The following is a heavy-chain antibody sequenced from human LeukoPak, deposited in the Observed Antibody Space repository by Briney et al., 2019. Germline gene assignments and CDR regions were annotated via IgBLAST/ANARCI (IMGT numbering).Heavy chain of an antibody. CDR3: AREGSRVRGVPYFDY. CDR2: IYYSGST. D-gene: IGHD3-10*01. J-gene: IGHJ4*02. CDR1: GGSFSGYY. V-gene: IGHV4-59*01. Sequence: SETLSLTCAVYGGSFSGYYWSWIRQPPGKGLEWIGYIYYSGSTNYNPSLKSRVTISVDTSKNQFSLKLSSVTAADTAVYYCAREGSRVRGVPYFDYWGQGTLVTVSS.